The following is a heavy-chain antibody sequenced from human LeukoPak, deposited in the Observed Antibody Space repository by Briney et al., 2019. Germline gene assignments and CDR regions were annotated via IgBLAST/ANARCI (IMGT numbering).Heavy chain of an antibody. Sequence: PGGSLRLSCAASGFTFSSYWMHWVRQAPGKGLVWVSRINSDGSSTSHADSVKGRFTTSRGNAKNTLYLQMNSLRGEDTAVYYCARETNWGPDYWGQGTLVTVSS. CDR2: INSDGSST. V-gene: IGHV3-74*01. J-gene: IGHJ4*02. CDR1: GFTFSSYW. D-gene: IGHD7-27*01. CDR3: ARETNWGPDY.